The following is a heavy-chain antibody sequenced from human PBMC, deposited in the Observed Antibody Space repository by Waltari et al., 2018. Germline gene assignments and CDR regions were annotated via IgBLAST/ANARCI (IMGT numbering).Heavy chain of an antibody. CDR1: GYRFTNYW. V-gene: IGHV5-51*01. CDR3: ARAYASGDDAFDL. D-gene: IGHD2-2*01. CDR2: VYPGDSDT. J-gene: IGHJ3*01. Sequence: EVQLVQSGAEVKKPGESLKISCKGSGYRFTNYWIGWVRQMPGKGLEWMGCVYPGDSDTRYSQSFQGQVTISADKSISTAYMQWSSLRVSDTAMYYCARAYASGDDAFDLWGQGTVVTVSS.